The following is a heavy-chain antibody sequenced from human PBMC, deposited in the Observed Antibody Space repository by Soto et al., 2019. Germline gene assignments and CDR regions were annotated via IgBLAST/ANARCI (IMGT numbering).Heavy chain of an antibody. V-gene: IGHV4-4*02. Sequence: QVQLQESGPGLVKPSGTLSLTCAVSSGSISSSNWWRWVRQPPGKGLEWIGEICHSGSTNYNPYLKIRFTISVETSNNHFSLKRSSVTAADTAVYYCARGIAAAGRGESYYYYIDVWGKGTTVTVSS. CDR3: ARGIAAAGRGESYYYYIDV. CDR1: SGSISSSNW. D-gene: IGHD6-13*01. CDR2: ICHSGST. J-gene: IGHJ6*03.